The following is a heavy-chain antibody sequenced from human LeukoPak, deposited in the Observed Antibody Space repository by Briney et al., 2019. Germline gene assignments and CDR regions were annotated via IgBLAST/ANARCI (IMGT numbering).Heavy chain of an antibody. J-gene: IGHJ4*02. CDR1: GFTLSSYW. Sequence: PGGSLRLSCVASGFTLSSYWMSWVRQAPGKGLEWVANIREDGNEKYYVDSVKGRFTISRDNAKNSLWLQMNSLRAEDTAMYYCATGSGWRFDYWGQGTLVAVSS. CDR3: ATGSGWRFDY. V-gene: IGHV3-7*01. D-gene: IGHD1-26*01. CDR2: IREDGNEK.